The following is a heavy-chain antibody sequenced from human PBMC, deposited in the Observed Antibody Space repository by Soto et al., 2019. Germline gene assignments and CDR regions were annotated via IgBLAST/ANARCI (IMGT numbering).Heavy chain of an antibody. V-gene: IGHV3-48*02. D-gene: IGHD1-1*01. CDR2: IHSIRSII. J-gene: IGHJ4*02. CDR3: ARDARNAEYDY. Sequence: EVQLVESGGGLVQPGGSLRLSCAVSGFTFSSHAMNWVRQAPGKGLEWVAYIHSIRSIIYYADSVKGRFTISRDNAKNSLYLQRDSLRDEDTAVYYCARDARNAEYDYWGQGTLVTVSS. CDR1: GFTFSSHA.